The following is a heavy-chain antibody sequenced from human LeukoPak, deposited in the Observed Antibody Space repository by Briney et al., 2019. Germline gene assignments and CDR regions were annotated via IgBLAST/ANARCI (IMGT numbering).Heavy chain of an antibody. CDR1: GFTFSSYA. CDR2: ISYDGSNK. D-gene: IGHD2-2*01. Sequence: GGSLRLSCAASGFTFSSYAMHWVRQAPGKGLEWVAVISYDGSNKYYADSVKGRFTISRDNSKNTLYLQMNSLRAEDTAVYYCARQLEYCSSTSCTWGGYYFDYWGQGTLVTVSS. J-gene: IGHJ4*02. CDR3: ARQLEYCSSTSCTWGGYYFDY. V-gene: IGHV3-30*04.